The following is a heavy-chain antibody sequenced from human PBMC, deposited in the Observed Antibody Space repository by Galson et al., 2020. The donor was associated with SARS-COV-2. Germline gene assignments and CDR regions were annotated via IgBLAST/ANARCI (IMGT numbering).Heavy chain of an antibody. J-gene: IGHJ2*01. Sequence: SETLSLTCAVYGASFSGYYWSWIRQPPGKGLEWIGEISNGGSTNNNPSLKSRVTISIHTSKNQFSLTLTSVTAADTAVYYCAIRIFYGDELQWCFELGGRGTLVTVSS. CDR1: GASFSGYY. CDR2: ISNGGST. D-gene: IGHD4-17*01. CDR3: AIRIFYGDELQWCFEL. V-gene: IGHV4-34*01.